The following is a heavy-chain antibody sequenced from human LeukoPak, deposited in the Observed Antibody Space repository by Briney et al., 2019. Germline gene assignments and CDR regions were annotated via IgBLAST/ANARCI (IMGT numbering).Heavy chain of an antibody. J-gene: IGHJ4*02. Sequence: GASVKVPCKASGGTFSSYAISWVRQAPGQGLEWMGGIIPIFGTANYAQKFQGRVTITADESTSTAYMELSSLRSEDTAVYYCAIKSSQDYYDSSGYYQHFDYWGQGTLVTVSS. CDR3: AIKSSQDYYDSSGYYQHFDY. CDR2: IIPIFGTA. V-gene: IGHV1-69*13. CDR1: GGTFSSYA. D-gene: IGHD3-22*01.